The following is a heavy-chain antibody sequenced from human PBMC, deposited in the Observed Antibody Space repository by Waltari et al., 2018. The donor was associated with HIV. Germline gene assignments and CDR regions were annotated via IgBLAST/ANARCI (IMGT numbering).Heavy chain of an antibody. Sequence: EVQLVESGGGMVQPGGSLRLSCAASGFTFGSCWMSWVRQAPGKGLEWVANIKQDGSEKYYVDSGNGRFTISRDNAENSLYLQMNSLRAEDTAVYYCARGGFYGSGSKVNWGQGTLVTVSS. CDR2: IKQDGSEK. CDR1: GFTFGSCW. CDR3: ARGGFYGSGSKVN. V-gene: IGHV3-7*04. D-gene: IGHD3-10*01. J-gene: IGHJ4*02.